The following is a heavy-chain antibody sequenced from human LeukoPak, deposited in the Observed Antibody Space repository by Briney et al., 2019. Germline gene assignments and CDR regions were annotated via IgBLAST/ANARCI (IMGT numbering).Heavy chain of an antibody. CDR1: GIAVIGNY. Sequence: GGSLTLSCAASGIAVIGNYMSWVRQPPGKGLEWVSFISINTDTFYADSVRGRFTISRDSSKNTLFLQMNSLRDEDSAVYYCAIAQSWDELFDSWGQGTLVTVST. CDR2: ISINTDT. J-gene: IGHJ4*02. CDR3: AIAQSWDELFDS. V-gene: IGHV3-53*01. D-gene: IGHD1-26*01.